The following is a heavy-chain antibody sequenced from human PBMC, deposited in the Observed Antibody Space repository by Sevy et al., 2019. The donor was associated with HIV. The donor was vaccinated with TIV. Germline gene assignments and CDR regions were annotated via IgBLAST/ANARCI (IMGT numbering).Heavy chain of an antibody. CDR1: GFTFSSYA. Sequence: GGSLRLSCAASGFTFSSYAMHWIRQAPGKGLEWVAVISYDGSNKYYADSVKGRFTISRDNSKYTLYLQMNSLRAEDTAVYYCARGLGYSYDGGVIDYWGQGTLVTVSS. CDR3: ARGLGYSYDGGVIDY. CDR2: ISYDGSNK. D-gene: IGHD5-18*01. J-gene: IGHJ4*02. V-gene: IGHV3-30-3*01.